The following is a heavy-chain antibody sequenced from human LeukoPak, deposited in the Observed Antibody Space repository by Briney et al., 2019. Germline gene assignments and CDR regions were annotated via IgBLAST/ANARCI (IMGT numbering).Heavy chain of an antibody. CDR3: ARDGSFCSSTSCYAGDAFDI. V-gene: IGHV1-2*04. D-gene: IGHD2-2*01. CDR2: INPNSGGT. Sequence: ASVTVSCQASGYTFTGYYMHWVRQAPGQGLEWMGWINPNSGGTNYAQKFQGWVTMTRDTSISTAYMELSRLRYDDMAVYYCARDGSFCSSTSCYAGDAFDIWGQETMVTVSS. J-gene: IGHJ3*02. CDR1: GYTFTGYY.